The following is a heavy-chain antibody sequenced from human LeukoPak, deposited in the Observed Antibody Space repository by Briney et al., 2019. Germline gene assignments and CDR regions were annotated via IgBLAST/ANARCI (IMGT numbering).Heavy chain of an antibody. CDR2: ITTSGTT. J-gene: IGHJ4*02. V-gene: IGHV4-4*07. CDR1: GGSISSYY. Sequence: SETLSLTCTVSGGSISSYYWNWIRQPAGKGLEWIGRITTSGTTNYNPSLRSRVTMSVDTSKNQFSLKLSSVTAADTAVYYCARDHGSGWYDYWGQGTLVTVSS. D-gene: IGHD6-19*01. CDR3: ARDHGSGWYDY.